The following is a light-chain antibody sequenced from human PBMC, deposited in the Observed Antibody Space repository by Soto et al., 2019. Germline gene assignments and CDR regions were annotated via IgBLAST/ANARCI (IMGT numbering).Light chain of an antibody. CDR3: QQYRMSPNT. CDR2: GAS. J-gene: IGKJ5*01. Sequence: FTQSPRTLSLYTGERATLSCRASQRVDDSHLAWYQLRPGQAPRLLIYGASTRATGIPDRFSGSGSGTDFSLTIRGLKPEDFAVYYCQQYRMSPNTFGQGTRLEI. V-gene: IGKV3-20*01. CDR1: QRVDDSH.